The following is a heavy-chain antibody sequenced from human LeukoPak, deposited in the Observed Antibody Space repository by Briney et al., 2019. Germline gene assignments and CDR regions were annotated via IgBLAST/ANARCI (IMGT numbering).Heavy chain of an antibody. CDR2: ISSSSYI. D-gene: IGHD1-26*01. CDR1: GFTFSTYS. CDR3: ASGRDPLDY. J-gene: IGHJ4*02. Sequence: GGSLRLSCAASGFTFSTYSMNWVRQAPGKGLEWVSSISSSSYIYYSDSVKGRFTISRDNAKNALYLQMNSLRAEDTAVYYCASGRDPLDYWGQGTLVTVSS. V-gene: IGHV3-21*01.